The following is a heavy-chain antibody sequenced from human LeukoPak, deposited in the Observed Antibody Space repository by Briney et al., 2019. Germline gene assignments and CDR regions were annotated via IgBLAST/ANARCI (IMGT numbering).Heavy chain of an antibody. J-gene: IGHJ4*02. D-gene: IGHD1-26*01. CDR3: ASGGIYYGAAFDF. V-gene: IGHV3-20*04. Sequence: GGSLRLSCTASAFTFDDCGMSWVRQAPGKGLEWVSGINWNGGSTGYADSVKGRFTISRDNAKNSLYLQMNSLRAEDTALYYCASGGIYYGAAFDFWGQGSLVTVSS. CDR1: AFTFDDCG. CDR2: INWNGGST.